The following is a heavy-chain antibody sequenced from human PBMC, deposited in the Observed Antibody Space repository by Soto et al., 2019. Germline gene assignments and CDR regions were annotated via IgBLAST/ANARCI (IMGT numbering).Heavy chain of an antibody. CDR3: ATGGHNDGYNFYHGMDV. CDR2: VIPLFDTA. D-gene: IGHD5-18*01. V-gene: IGHV1-69*01. Sequence: QVQVVQSGAEVKKPGSSVKVSCKVSGGILTNNAISCARRAPGEGLEGWGGVIPLFDTAYYAQIFRGRLRISADGATTTAYMELSGLTSADTAVYFCATGGHNDGYNFYHGMDVWGQGTTVTVS. J-gene: IGHJ6*02. CDR1: GGILTNNA.